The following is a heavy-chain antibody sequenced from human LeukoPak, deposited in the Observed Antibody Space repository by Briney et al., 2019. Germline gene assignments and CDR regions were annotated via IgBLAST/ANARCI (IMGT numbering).Heavy chain of an antibody. J-gene: IGHJ3*02. CDR3: ARAPMSYDSSGFGGAFDI. D-gene: IGHD3-22*01. CDR2: ISYDGTNK. Sequence: GRSLRLSCAASGFTFSNYAMHWVRQAPGKGLEWVAVISYDGTNKYYADSVKGRYTISRDNSKNTMYLQMNSLRAEDTAMYYCARAPMSYDSSGFGGAFDIWGQGTMVTVSS. CDR1: GFTFSNYA. V-gene: IGHV3-30-3*01.